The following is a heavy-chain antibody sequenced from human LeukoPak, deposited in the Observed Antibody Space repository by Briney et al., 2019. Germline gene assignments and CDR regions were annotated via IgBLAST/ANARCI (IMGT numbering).Heavy chain of an antibody. D-gene: IGHD2-2*03. Sequence: SETLSLTCAVYGGSFSGYYWSWIRQPPGKGLEWIGYIYYSGSTNYNPSLKSRVTISVDTSKNQFSLKLSSVTAADTAVYYCARGGYCSSTSCYRGAFDIWGQGTMVTVSS. CDR3: ARGGYCSSTSCYRGAFDI. J-gene: IGHJ3*02. CDR1: GGSFSGYY. CDR2: IYYSGST. V-gene: IGHV4-59*01.